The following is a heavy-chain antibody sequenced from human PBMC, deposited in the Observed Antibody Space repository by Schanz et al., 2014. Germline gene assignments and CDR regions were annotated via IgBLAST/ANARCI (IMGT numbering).Heavy chain of an antibody. CDR3: AKGAFAHRYIRSSSWFDS. Sequence: EVHLLESGGGVVQPGRSLRLSCATSGLNFDYYGMSWVRQAPGKGLEWVSRMIGSGSSVFYADSVKGRFTISRDNAKNSLYLQMNSLRAEDTALYYCAKGAFAHRYIRSSSWFDSWGQGTLVTVSS. D-gene: IGHD6-6*01. CDR1: GLNFDYYG. CDR2: MIGSGSSV. J-gene: IGHJ5*01. V-gene: IGHV3-20*04.